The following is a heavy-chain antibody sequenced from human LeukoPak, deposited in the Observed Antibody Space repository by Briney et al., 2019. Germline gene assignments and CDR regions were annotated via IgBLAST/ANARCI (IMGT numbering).Heavy chain of an antibody. D-gene: IGHD1-14*01. Sequence: SGGSLRLSCAASGFTFSSYWMSWVRQAPGKGLEWVANIKQDGSEKYYVDSVKGRFTISRDNAKNSLYLQMNSLKTEDTAVYYCTTWTDLYDYWGQGTLVTVSS. V-gene: IGHV3-7*03. CDR2: IKQDGSEK. CDR1: GFTFSSYW. J-gene: IGHJ4*02. CDR3: TTWTDLYDY.